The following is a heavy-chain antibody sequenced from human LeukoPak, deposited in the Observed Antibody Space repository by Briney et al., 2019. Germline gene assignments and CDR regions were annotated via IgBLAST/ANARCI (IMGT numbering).Heavy chain of an antibody. CDR3: ARDRRDWDVGASTMFDY. V-gene: IGHV3-23*01. Sequence: GGSLRLSCAASGFTFSSYAMTRVRQAPGKGLEWVSGISGSGGSTHYADSVKGRFTISRDNSKNAVFLQMNNLRAEDTAVYYCARDRRDWDVGASTMFDYWGQGTLVTVSS. CDR1: GFTFSSYA. J-gene: IGHJ4*02. CDR2: ISGSGGST. D-gene: IGHD1-26*01.